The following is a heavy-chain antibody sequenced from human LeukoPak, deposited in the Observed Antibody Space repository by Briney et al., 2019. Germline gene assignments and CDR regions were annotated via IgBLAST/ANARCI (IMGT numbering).Heavy chain of an antibody. D-gene: IGHD3-16*01. Sequence: PSETLSLTCAVYGDSISDFYWTWIRQPPGKGLESIGYISSSGTPTYNPSLKSRVTISADTSKNHLSLKLTSVTAADTAVYYCAGVASSVSDIWGQGTLVTVSS. CDR2: ISSSGTP. CDR1: GDSISDFY. CDR3: AGVASSVSDI. J-gene: IGHJ3*02. V-gene: IGHV4-59*01.